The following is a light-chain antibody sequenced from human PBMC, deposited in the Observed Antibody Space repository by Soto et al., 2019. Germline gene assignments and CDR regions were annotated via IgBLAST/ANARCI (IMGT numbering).Light chain of an antibody. J-gene: IGKJ1*01. CDR3: QQYGSSPWT. CDR1: QSVRTK. Sequence: EIVMTQSPATLSVSQGEGATLSCRASQSVRTKLAWYQQKAGQAPRLLIYGASSRATGIPDRFSGSGSGTDFTLTISRLEPEDFAVYYCQQYGSSPWTFGQGTKVDIK. V-gene: IGKV3-20*01. CDR2: GAS.